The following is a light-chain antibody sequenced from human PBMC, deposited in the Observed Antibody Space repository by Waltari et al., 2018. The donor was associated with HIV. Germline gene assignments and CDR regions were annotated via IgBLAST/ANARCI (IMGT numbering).Light chain of an antibody. V-gene: IGLV3-25*03. CDR1: ALPKQY. Sequence: SYELTQPPSVSVSPGQTARITCSGDALPKQYAYWYQQRPGQAPVLVIYKDTERPSGIPERFSGSISGTTATLTIIGVQAQDEADYHCQSADSNASLWVFGGVTKLTVL. CDR3: QSADSNASLWV. CDR2: KDT. J-gene: IGLJ3*02.